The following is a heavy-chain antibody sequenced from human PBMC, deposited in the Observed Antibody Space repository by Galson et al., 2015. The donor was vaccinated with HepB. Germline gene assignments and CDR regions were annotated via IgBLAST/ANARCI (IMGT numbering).Heavy chain of an antibody. CDR3: AGGSARRFLAFDI. CDR2: ISGSGNNT. Sequence: SLRLSCAASGFTFSIYAMTWVRQAPGMGLEWVSAISGSGNNTYYADSVKGRFTISRDNSKNTLYLQMNSLRAEDTAVYSCAGGSARRFLAFDIWGQGTMGTVSS. CDR1: GFTFSIYA. V-gene: IGHV3-23*01. J-gene: IGHJ3*02. D-gene: IGHD1-14*01.